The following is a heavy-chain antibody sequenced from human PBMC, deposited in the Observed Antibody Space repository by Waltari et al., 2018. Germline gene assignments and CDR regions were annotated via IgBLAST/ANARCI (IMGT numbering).Heavy chain of an antibody. D-gene: IGHD3-3*01. Sequence: QLQLQESGPGLVKPSETLSLTCTVSGGSISSSGYYWGRIRQPTGKGLEWIGSIYYSGSTYYNPSLNTRVTLSVDTSKNQFSLKLSSGTASDTAVYYCARGYYFWIGYLLHYYGMDVWGQGTTVTVSS. J-gene: IGHJ6*02. CDR3: ARGYYFWIGYLLHYYGMDV. CDR1: GGSISSSGYY. CDR2: IYYSGST. V-gene: IGHV4-39*01.